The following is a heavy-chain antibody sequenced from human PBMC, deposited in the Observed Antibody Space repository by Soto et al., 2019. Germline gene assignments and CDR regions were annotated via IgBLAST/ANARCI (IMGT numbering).Heavy chain of an antibody. CDR2: IYYSGST. V-gene: IGHV4-59*01. Sequence: PSETLSLTCVVSGGSLSSYYWSWIRQPPGKGLEWIGYIYYSGSTNYNPSLKSRLTISVDTSKNQFSLKLTSVTAADTAVYYCARRIPSAGLFGYWGQGTLDTVSS. D-gene: IGHD6-13*01. CDR3: ARRIPSAGLFGY. J-gene: IGHJ4*02. CDR1: GGSLSSYY.